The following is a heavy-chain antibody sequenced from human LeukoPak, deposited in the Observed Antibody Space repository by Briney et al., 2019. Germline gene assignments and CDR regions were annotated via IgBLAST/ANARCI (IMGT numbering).Heavy chain of an antibody. CDR3: ARDLEAANTYYFDY. CDR1: GFTFSDYS. D-gene: IGHD6-13*01. Sequence: PGGSLRLSCAASGFTFSDYSMNWVRQAPGKGLEWLSYISSSSTGIYYADSVKGRFTISRDNSKNTVYLQVNSLRDEDTAVYYCARDLEAANTYYFDYWGQGTMVTVSS. J-gene: IGHJ4*02. CDR2: ISSSSTGI. V-gene: IGHV3-48*02.